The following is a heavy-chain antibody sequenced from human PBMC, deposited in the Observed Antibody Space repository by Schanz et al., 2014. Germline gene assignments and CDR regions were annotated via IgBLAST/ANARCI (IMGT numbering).Heavy chain of an antibody. CDR3: AASSGWHPSTDY. J-gene: IGHJ4*02. Sequence: QVQLVESGGGVVQPGRSLRLSCTASGFTFSDYWMSWVRQAPGKGLEWLSYISDSGTYTNYADSVKGRFTISRDNAKSSLYLQMNSLRVEDTAVYYCAASSGWHPSTDYWGQGTLVTVSS. CDR2: ISDSGTYT. V-gene: IGHV3-11*05. D-gene: IGHD6-19*01. CDR1: GFTFSDYW.